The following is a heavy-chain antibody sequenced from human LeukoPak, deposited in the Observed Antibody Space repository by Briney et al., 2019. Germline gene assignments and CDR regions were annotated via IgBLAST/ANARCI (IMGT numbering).Heavy chain of an antibody. CDR1: GGSMSPYY. Sequence: AETLPLPCTVSGGSMSPYYWSWIRQPPGKGLEWIGYIYYSGSANYNPSLKSRVTISVDTSKNQFSLKLSSVTAADTAVYYCARGTRGRSGWYGGAYWGQGTLVTVSA. D-gene: IGHD6-19*01. CDR2: IYYSGSA. CDR3: ARGTRGRSGWYGGAY. V-gene: IGHV4-59*01. J-gene: IGHJ4*02.